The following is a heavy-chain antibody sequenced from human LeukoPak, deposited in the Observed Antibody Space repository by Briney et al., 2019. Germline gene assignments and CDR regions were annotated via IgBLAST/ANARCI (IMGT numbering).Heavy chain of an antibody. D-gene: IGHD2-8*01. CDR2: ISWNSGTI. CDR3: ARVNPLMAPGAFDI. J-gene: IGHJ3*02. Sequence: GGSLRLSCAGSGFIFNNYAMHWVRQPPGKGLEWVSGISWNSGTIDYADSVRGRFTISRDNAKNSLYLQMNSLGAEDTAVYYCARVNPLMAPGAFDIWGQGTMVAVSS. V-gene: IGHV3-9*01. CDR1: GFIFNNYA.